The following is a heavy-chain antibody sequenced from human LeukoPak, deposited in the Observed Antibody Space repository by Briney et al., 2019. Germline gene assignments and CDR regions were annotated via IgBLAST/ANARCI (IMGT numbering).Heavy chain of an antibody. CDR3: ARISLGAIWGYYYGMDV. Sequence: SVKVSCKASGGTFSSYSISWVRQAPGQGPEWMGGIIPIFDTADYAQRFQGRVTITADESTSTAYMELSSLRSEDTAVFYCARISLGAIWGYYYGMDVWGQGTTVTVSS. V-gene: IGHV1-69*13. CDR2: IIPIFDTA. D-gene: IGHD1-26*01. J-gene: IGHJ6*02. CDR1: GGTFSSYS.